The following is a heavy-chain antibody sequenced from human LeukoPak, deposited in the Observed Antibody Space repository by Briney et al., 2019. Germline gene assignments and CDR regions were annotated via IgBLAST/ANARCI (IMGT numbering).Heavy chain of an antibody. D-gene: IGHD6-19*01. J-gene: IGHJ4*02. CDR1: GFTVSSNY. CDR3: ARDEGAAVAGTGFDY. CDR2: IYSGGST. V-gene: IGHV3-53*01. Sequence: PGGSLRLSCAASGFTVSSNYMSWVRQAPGKGLEWVSVIYSGGSTYYADSVKGRFTISRDNSKNTLYLQMNSLRAEDTAVYYCARDEGAAVAGTGFDYWGQGTLVTVSS.